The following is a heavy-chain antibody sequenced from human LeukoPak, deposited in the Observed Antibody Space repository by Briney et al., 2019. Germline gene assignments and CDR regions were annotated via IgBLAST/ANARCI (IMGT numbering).Heavy chain of an antibody. Sequence: ASVKVSCKASGATFSSYAINWVRQAPGQGLEWMGRIIPMLGTVNYAQKFQGRVTIIADKFTSTAYMELSSLRSEDTAVYYCARDQKAGATPYFGMDVWGQGTTVTVSS. CDR3: ARDQKAGATPYFGMDV. J-gene: IGHJ6*02. CDR1: GATFSSYA. D-gene: IGHD1-26*01. CDR2: IIPMLGTV. V-gene: IGHV1-69*04.